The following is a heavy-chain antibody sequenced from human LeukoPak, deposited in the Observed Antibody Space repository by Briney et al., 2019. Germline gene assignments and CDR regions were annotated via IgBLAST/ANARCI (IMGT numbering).Heavy chain of an antibody. V-gene: IGHV1-69*04. CDR3: VRDDADSAYAAGDC. J-gene: IGHJ4*02. CDR1: GGIFTSYT. CDR2: VVPLLGIA. Sequence: SVKVSCKTSGGIFTSYTISWVRQAPGQGLEWMGRVVPLLGIANYAQKFQGRVTIVAEKSTRTVYMQLSSLTSEDTAIYYCVRDDADSAYAAGDCWGQGTLVTVSS. D-gene: IGHD5-12*01.